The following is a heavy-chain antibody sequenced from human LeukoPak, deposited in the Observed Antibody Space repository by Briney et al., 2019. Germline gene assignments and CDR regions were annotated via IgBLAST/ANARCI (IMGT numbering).Heavy chain of an antibody. CDR2: ISGSGGST. V-gene: IGHV3-23*01. CDR1: GFTFSSYA. J-gene: IGHJ1*01. D-gene: IGHD2-21*01. CDR3: ARDVAYFQH. Sequence: PGGSLRLSCAASGFTFSSYAMSWVRQAPGKGLEWVSAISGSGGSTYYADSVKGRFTISRDNAKNSLYLQMNSLRAEDTAVYYCARDVAYFQHWGQGTLVTVSS.